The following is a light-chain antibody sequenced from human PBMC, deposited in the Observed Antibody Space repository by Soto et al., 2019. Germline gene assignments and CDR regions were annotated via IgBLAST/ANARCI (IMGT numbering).Light chain of an antibody. CDR2: GTS. V-gene: IGKV3-20*01. CDR3: QNYGSSSQA. Sequence: EIELTQSPGTLSLSPGERATLSCRASQSVSSSYLAWYQQKPGQAPRLLIYGTSSRATAIPDRFSGSGSGTDFTLTISRLEPDDFAATYCQNYGSSSQAFG. J-gene: IGKJ5*01. CDR1: QSVSSSY.